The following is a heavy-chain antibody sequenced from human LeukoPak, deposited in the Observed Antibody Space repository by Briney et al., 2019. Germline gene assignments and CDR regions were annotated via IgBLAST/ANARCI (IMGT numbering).Heavy chain of an antibody. CDR3: ARSITSSWYGDFQH. CDR2: NYYSGST. J-gene: IGHJ1*01. Sequence: SETLSLTCTVSGGSMSGYFWSWIRQPPGKGLEWIGYNYYSGSTNYNPSLKSRVTISVDTSKNQFSLKLSSVTAADTAVYYCARSITSSWYGDFQHWGQGTLVTVSS. D-gene: IGHD6-13*01. CDR1: GGSMSGYF. V-gene: IGHV4-59*01.